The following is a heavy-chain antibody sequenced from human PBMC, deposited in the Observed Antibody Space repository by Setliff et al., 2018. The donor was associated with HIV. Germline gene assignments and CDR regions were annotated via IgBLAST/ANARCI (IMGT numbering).Heavy chain of an antibody. D-gene: IGHD1-26*01. CDR3: AGDATRGGDFDF. V-gene: IGHV3-7*01. Sequence: GGSLRLSCATSGFTFSSFWMTWVRQAPGKGLEWVANIKEDGSETFNVDSVKGRFTMSRDNAKNLVYLEMNSLKVEDTAVYYFAGDATRGGDFDFWGQGTLVTVSS. J-gene: IGHJ4*02. CDR1: GFTFSSFW. CDR2: IKEDGSET.